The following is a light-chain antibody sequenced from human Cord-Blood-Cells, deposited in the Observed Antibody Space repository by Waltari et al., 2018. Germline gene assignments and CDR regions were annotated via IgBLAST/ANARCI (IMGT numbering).Light chain of an antibody. CDR2: AAS. V-gene: IGKV1-39*01. CDR3: QQSYSTPRWT. CDR1: QSISSY. J-gene: IGKJ1*01. Sequence: DIQMTQSPSSLSASVGDRVTIPCRASQSISSYLNWYQQKPGKAPTLLIYAASSLQSGVPSRFSGSGSGTDFTLTISSLQPEDFATYYCQQSYSTPRWTFGQGTKVEIK.